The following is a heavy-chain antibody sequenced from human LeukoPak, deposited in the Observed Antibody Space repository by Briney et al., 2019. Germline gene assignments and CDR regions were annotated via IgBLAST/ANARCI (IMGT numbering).Heavy chain of an antibody. Sequence: GGSLRLSCAASGFTFSGSAMHWVLQASGKGLEWVGRIRSKANSYATAYAASVKGRFTISRDDSKNTAYLQMNSLKTEDTVVYYCTSRRVDYYDSLDYWGQGTLVTVSS. CDR3: TSRRVDYYDSLDY. J-gene: IGHJ4*02. V-gene: IGHV3-73*01. D-gene: IGHD3-22*01. CDR2: IRSKANSYAT. CDR1: GFTFSGSA.